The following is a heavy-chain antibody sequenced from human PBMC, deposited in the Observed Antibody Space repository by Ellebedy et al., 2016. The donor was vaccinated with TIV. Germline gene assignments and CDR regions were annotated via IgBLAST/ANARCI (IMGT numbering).Heavy chain of an antibody. Sequence: MPSETLSLTCTVSGASFSGYSWSWLRQPPGKGLEWIGYIYYSGSTNYNSSLKSRVATSIETSKNQFSLKLSSVTAADTAVYYCASGALPAAHFGSWGQGTLVTVSS. J-gene: IGHJ4*02. CDR2: IYYSGST. CDR3: ASGALPAAHFGS. CDR1: GASFSGYS. V-gene: IGHV4-59*01. D-gene: IGHD2-2*01.